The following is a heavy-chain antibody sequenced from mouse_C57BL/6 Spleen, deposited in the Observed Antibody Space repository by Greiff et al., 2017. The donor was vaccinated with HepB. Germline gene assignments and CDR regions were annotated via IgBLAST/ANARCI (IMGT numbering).Heavy chain of an antibody. Sequence: EVKLMESGPGLVKPSQSLSLTCSVTGYSITSGYYWNWIRQFPGNKLEWMGYISYDGSNNYNPSLKNRISITRDTSKNQFFLKLNSVTTEDTATYYCTRATYYYGSSYAFAYWGQGTLVTVSA. CDR2: ISYDGSN. V-gene: IGHV3-6*01. CDR3: TRATYYYGSSYAFAY. D-gene: IGHD1-1*01. J-gene: IGHJ3*01. CDR1: GYSITSGYY.